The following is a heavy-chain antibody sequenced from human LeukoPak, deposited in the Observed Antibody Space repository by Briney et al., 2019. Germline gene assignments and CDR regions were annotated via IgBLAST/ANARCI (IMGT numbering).Heavy chain of an antibody. D-gene: IGHD6-13*01. CDR3: ARASAAASFDY. CDR1: GFTFSSYD. CDR2: IGTAGDT. J-gene: IGHJ4*02. Sequence: GGSLRLSCAASGFTFSSYDMHWVRQATGKGLEWVSAIGTAGDTYYPGSVKGRFTISRENAKNSLYLQMDSLRAGDTAVYYCARASAAASFDYWGQGTLVTVSS. V-gene: IGHV3-13*01.